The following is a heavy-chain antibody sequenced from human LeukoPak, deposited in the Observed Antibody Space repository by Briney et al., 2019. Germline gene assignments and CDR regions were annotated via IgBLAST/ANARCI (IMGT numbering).Heavy chain of an antibody. J-gene: IGHJ5*02. CDR2: IKSKTDGGTT. Sequence: GGSLRLSCAASGFISSTYAMSWVRQAPGKGLEWVGRIKSKTDGGTTDYAAPVKGRFTLSRDDSKNTLYLQMNSLKIEDTAVYYCTTDRALDHWGQGTLVTVSS. V-gene: IGHV3-15*01. CDR3: TTDRALDH. CDR1: GFISSTYA.